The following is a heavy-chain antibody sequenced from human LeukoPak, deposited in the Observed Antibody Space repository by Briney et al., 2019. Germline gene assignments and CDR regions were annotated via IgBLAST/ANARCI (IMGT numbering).Heavy chain of an antibody. CDR2: IIPILGIA. CDR3: ARGGWRNDVSSD. D-gene: IGHD1-1*01. V-gene: IGHV1-69*04. Sequence: GASVKVSCKASGGTFSSYAISWVRQAPGQGLEWMGRIIPILGIANYAQKFQGRVTMTRDTSTSTVYMELSSLRSEDTAVYYCARGGWRNDVSSDWGQGTLVTVSS. J-gene: IGHJ4*02. CDR1: GGTFSSYA.